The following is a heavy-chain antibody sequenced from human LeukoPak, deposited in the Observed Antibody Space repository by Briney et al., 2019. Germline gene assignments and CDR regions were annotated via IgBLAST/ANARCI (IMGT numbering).Heavy chain of an antibody. Sequence: SETLSLTCTVSGGSISSSSYYWGWIRQPPGKGLEGIGSIYDSGSTYYNPSLKSRVTISVDTSKNQFSLKLSSVPAADTAVYYCARLALGYYDSSGYYEGESWFDPWGQGTLVTVSS. CDR2: IYDSGST. CDR1: GGSISSSSYY. CDR3: ARLALGYYDSSGYYEGESWFDP. J-gene: IGHJ5*02. V-gene: IGHV4-39*01. D-gene: IGHD3-22*01.